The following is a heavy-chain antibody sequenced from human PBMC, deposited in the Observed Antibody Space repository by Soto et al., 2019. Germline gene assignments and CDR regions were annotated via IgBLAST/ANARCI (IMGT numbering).Heavy chain of an antibody. CDR2: IKSKTDGGTT. J-gene: IGHJ4*02. D-gene: IGHD1-26*01. CDR1: GFTFSNTW. V-gene: IGHV3-15*01. Sequence: LRLSCAASGFTFSNTWMSWVRQAPGKGLEWVGRIKSKTDGGTTDYAAPVKGRFTISRDDSKNTLYLQMNSLKTEDTAVYYCAAITPSGSYAYWGQGILVTVSS. CDR3: AAITPSGSYAY.